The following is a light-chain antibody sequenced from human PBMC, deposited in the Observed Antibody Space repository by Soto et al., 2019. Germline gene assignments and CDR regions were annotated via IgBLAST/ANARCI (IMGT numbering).Light chain of an antibody. V-gene: IGKV3-20*01. CDR1: QSVSSSY. Sequence: EIVLTQSPGTLSLSPGERATLSCRASQSVSSSYLAWYQQKPGQAPRLLIYGASSRATVIPDRFSGSGSGTDFALTISRLEPEDFAVYYCQQYGSSPSWTVGHGTKVEIK. CDR2: GAS. CDR3: QQYGSSPSWT. J-gene: IGKJ1*01.